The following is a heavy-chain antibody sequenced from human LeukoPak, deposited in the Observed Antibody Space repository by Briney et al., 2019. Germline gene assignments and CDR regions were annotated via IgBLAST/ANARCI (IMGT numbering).Heavy chain of an antibody. D-gene: IGHD1-26*01. J-gene: IGHJ6*02. CDR1: GFTFSSYA. CDR2: ISYDGSNK. V-gene: IGHV3-30-3*01. CDR3: AREGSGSYRGYGMDV. Sequence: PGGSLRLSCAASGFTFSSYAMHWVRQAPGKGLEWVAVISYDGSNKYYADSVKGRFTISRDNSKNTLYLQMNSLRAEDTAVYYCAREGSGSYRGYGMDVWGQGTTVTVSS.